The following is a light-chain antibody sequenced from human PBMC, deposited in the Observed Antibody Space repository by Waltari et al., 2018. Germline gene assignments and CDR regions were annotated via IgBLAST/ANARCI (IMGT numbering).Light chain of an antibody. CDR1: QGLSSY. Sequence: CRASQGLSSYLTWYQQKPGQAPRLLSYDASNRATGIPARFRGSGSGTDFTLTISSLEPEDFAVYYCQQRSNWPPALTFGGGTKVEVK. CDR3: QQRSNWPPALT. CDR2: DAS. V-gene: IGKV3-11*01. J-gene: IGKJ4*01.